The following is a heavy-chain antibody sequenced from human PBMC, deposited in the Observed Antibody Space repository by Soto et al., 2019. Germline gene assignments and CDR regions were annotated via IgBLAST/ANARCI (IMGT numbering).Heavy chain of an antibody. CDR1: GVTFSKFI. J-gene: IGHJ6*04. CDR3: AKVRYSSPMGYYYGMDV. D-gene: IGHD6-19*01. Sequence: QVQLEQSGGEVKKPGSSVKVSCKASGVTFSKFIMTWVRQAPGLGLEWVGGIIPIFGTANYAQKFQRRVKITADESTGTSYLEVSNLRSEDTAVNYCAKVRYSSPMGYYYGMDVWGKGKAETVSS. V-gene: IGHV1-69*01. CDR2: IIPIFGTA.